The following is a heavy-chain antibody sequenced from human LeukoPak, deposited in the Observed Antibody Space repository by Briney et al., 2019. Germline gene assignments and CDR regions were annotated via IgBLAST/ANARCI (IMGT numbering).Heavy chain of an antibody. V-gene: IGHV1-69*13. CDR1: GGTFSSYA. Sequence: GASVKVSCKASGGTFSSYAISWVRQAPGQGLEWMGGIIPIFGTANYAQKFQGRVTITADESTSTAYMELSSLRSEDTAVYYCARDPAWDGGNVSDYWGQGTLVTVSS. CDR3: ARDPAWDGGNVSDY. J-gene: IGHJ4*02. CDR2: IIPIFGTA. D-gene: IGHD4-23*01.